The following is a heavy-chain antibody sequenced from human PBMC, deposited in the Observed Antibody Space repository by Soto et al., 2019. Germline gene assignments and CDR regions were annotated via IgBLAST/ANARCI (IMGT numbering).Heavy chain of an antibody. V-gene: IGHV1-58*01. CDR2: IVVGSGNT. CDR1: GFTFTSSA. CDR3: AAASIEDSYDSSGYYGLYCFDD. J-gene: IGHJ4*01. D-gene: IGHD3-22*01. Sequence: GASVKVSCKASGFTFTSSAVQWVRQARGQRLEWIGWIVVGSGNTNYAQKFQERVTITRDMSTSTAYMELSSLRSEDTAVYYCAAASIEDSYDSSGYYGLYCFDDWGQGTMVTVSS.